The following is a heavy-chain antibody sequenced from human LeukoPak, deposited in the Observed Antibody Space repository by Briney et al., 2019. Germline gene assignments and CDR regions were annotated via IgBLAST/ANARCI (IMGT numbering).Heavy chain of an antibody. D-gene: IGHD3-10*01. CDR1: DGSISGYY. V-gene: IGHV4-59*01. Sequence: PSETLSLTCTVPDGSISGYYWSWIRQPPGKGLEWIGYINYVGGTNYNPSLRSRVTFSRDTSKNQFSLKLRSVTAAGTAVYFCARLGYGSGTPYYYFYMDDWGTGTTVTVSS. CDR2: INYVGGT. J-gene: IGHJ6*03. CDR3: ARLGYGSGTPYYYFYMDD.